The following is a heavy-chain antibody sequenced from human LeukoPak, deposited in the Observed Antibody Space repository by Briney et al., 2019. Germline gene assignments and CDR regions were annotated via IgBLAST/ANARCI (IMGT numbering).Heavy chain of an antibody. V-gene: IGHV3-15*01. CDR3: TRHEYYDSSGYYYSDAFDI. D-gene: IGHD3-22*01. Sequence: GGSLRLSCAASGFTFSNAWMSWVRQAPGKGLEWVGRIKSKTDGGTTDYAAPVKGRFTISRDDSKNTLYLQMNSLKTEDTAVYYCTRHEYYDSSGYYYSDAFDIWGQGTMVTVSS. CDR1: GFTFSNAW. CDR2: IKSKTDGGTT. J-gene: IGHJ3*02.